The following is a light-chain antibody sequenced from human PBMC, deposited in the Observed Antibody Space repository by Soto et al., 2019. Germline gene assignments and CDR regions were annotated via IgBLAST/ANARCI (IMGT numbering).Light chain of an antibody. CDR1: QSITGN. CDR3: QQRSNWPPEIT. J-gene: IGKJ5*01. V-gene: IGKV3-15*01. CDR2: DAS. Sequence: EIVMTQSPATLSLSPGERATLSCRASQSITGNLTWYQQKPGQAPRLLIYDASTRATGIPARFSGSGSGTEFTRTTSSLQSEEFAGYYCQQRSNWPPEITFGQGTRLEI.